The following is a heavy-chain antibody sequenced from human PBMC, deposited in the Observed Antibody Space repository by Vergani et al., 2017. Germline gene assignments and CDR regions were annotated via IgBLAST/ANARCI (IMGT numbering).Heavy chain of an antibody. CDR2: ISWDTGAI. D-gene: IGHD2/OR15-2a*01. Sequence: VELLESGGGLAQPGGSLRVSCSASGFRVTTYYMSWVRQAPGKGLEWVAGISWDTGAIDYADSVKGRFTISRDNATKSLYLQMNRLRAEDTAFYYCAKDRTRTFHDMDVWGKGTTVTVSS. J-gene: IGHJ6*03. V-gene: IGHV3-9*01. CDR1: GFRVTTYY. CDR3: AKDRTRTFHDMDV.